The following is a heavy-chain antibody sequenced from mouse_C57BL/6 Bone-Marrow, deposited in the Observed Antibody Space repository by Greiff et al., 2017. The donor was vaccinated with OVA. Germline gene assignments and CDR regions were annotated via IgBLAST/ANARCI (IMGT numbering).Heavy chain of an antibody. CDR3: ARLNWDDWYFYV. CDR1: GFTFSSYG. J-gene: IGHJ1*03. D-gene: IGHD4-1*01. V-gene: IGHV5-6*02. Sequence: EVKLVESGGDLVKPGGSLKLSCAASGFTFSSYGMSWVRQTPDKRLEWVATISRGGSYTYYPDSLKGRFTISRDNAKNTLYLQMSSLMSEDTAMDYCARLNWDDWYFYVWGTGTTVTVSS. CDR2: ISRGGSYT.